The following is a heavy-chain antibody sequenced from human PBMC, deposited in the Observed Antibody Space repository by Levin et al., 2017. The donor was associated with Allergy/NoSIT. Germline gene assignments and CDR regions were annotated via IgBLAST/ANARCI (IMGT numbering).Heavy chain of an antibody. CDR2: IRQDGSEK. J-gene: IGHJ4*02. Sequence: SCAASGFTFSNYWMSWVRQAPGKGLEWVANIRQDGSEKNYVDSVKGRFTISRDNAKNSLYLQMNSLRADDTAVYYCGRFSRSESGFYWGQGTLVTVSS. D-gene: IGHD5-12*01. V-gene: IGHV3-7*02. CDR3: GRFSRSESGFY. CDR1: GFTFSNYW.